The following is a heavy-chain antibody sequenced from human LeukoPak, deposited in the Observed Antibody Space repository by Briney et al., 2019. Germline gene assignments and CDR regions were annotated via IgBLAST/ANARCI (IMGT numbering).Heavy chain of an antibody. CDR1: GCTFTGFY. D-gene: IGHD3-9*01. CDR2: INPDSGDT. CDR3: ARDWLLRYSEGGLDY. J-gene: IGHJ4*02. V-gene: IGHV1-2*02. Sequence: GASVKVSCKASGCTFTGFYMHWVRQAPGQGLEWMGWINPDSGDTNYAQQFQGRVTMTRDTSISTAYVELSSLRSDDTAVYYCARDWLLRYSEGGLDYWGQGSLVTVSS.